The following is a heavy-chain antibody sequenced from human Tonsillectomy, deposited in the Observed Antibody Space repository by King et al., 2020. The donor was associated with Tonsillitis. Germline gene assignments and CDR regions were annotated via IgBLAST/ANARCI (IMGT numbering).Heavy chain of an antibody. D-gene: IGHD6-19*01. Sequence: VQLVESGAEVKKPGSSVKVSCKASGGTFSSYAISWVRQAPGQGLEWMGGIIPIFGTANYAQKFQGRVTITTDESTSTAYMELSSLRSEDTAVYYCARDRTVAGVMYYFDYWGQGTLVTVSS. J-gene: IGHJ4*02. CDR1: GGTFSSYA. V-gene: IGHV1-69*01. CDR3: ARDRTVAGVMYYFDY. CDR2: IIPIFGTA.